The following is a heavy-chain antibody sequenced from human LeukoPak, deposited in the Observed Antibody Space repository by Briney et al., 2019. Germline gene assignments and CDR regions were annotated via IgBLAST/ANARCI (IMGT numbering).Heavy chain of an antibody. J-gene: IGHJ4*02. CDR3: SRRGGCWGELSFLDY. CDR1: GGTFSSYA. D-gene: IGHD3-16*02. V-gene: IGHV1-69*13. CDR2: IIPIFGTA. Sequence: ASVKVSCKASGGTFSSYAISWVRQAPGQGLEWMGGIIPIFGTANYAQKFQGRGTITADETTSKAYMELSSLRSDGTAGDYWSRRGGCWGELSFLDYWGQGTLVTVSS.